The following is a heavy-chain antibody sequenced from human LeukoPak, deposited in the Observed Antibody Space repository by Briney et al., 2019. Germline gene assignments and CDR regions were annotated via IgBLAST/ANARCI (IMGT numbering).Heavy chain of an antibody. D-gene: IGHD6-6*01. CDR3: ARVEGYSSSPVVGFDP. CDR2: MNPNSGNT. V-gene: IGHV1-8*01. Sequence: ASVKLSCKASGYTFTSYDINWVRQATGQGLEWMGWMNPNSGNTGYAQKFQGRVTMTRNTSISTAYMELSSLRSEDTAVYYCARVEGYSSSPVVGFDPWGQGTLVPVSS. CDR1: GYTFTSYD. J-gene: IGHJ5*02.